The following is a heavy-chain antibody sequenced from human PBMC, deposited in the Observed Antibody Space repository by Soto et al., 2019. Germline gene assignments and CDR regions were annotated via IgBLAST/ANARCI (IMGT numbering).Heavy chain of an antibody. CDR1: GFTFSSYA. J-gene: IGHJ4*02. CDR2: MSSDGSNT. D-gene: IGHD5-18*01. CDR3: TKSHSTALVPYYFDY. V-gene: IGHV3-30*18. Sequence: QVRLVESGGGVVQPGTSLRLSCAASGFTFSSYAIHWVRQAPGKGLEWVAFMSSDGSNTFYADSVRGRFTVSRDNSKSTLYLQMNCLMPEDTAVYYCTKSHSTALVPYYFDYWGQGTLVTVSS.